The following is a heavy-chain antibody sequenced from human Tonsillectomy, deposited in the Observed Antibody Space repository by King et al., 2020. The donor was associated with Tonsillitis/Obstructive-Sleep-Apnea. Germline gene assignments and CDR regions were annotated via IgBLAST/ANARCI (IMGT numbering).Heavy chain of an antibody. CDR2: ISSGSSYP. Sequence: VQLVESGGGLVKPGGSLRLSCAASGFTFSDYYMSWIRQAPGKGLEWVSYISSGSSYPNHAASVKGRFTISRDNAKNSLYLQMNSLRAEDTAVYYCATHYTNTSPFDYWGRGTLVTVSS. J-gene: IGHJ4*02. CDR3: ATHYTNTSPFDY. V-gene: IGHV3-11*05. D-gene: IGHD2-2*02. CDR1: GFTFSDYY.